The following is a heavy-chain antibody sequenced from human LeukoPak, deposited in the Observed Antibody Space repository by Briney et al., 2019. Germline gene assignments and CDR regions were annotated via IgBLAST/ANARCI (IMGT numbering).Heavy chain of an antibody. CDR3: AREESSCSSTSCLNWFDP. V-gene: IGHV4-4*02. J-gene: IGHJ5*02. Sequence: PSGTLSLTCSVSGDSISTNEWWSWVRQPPGKGLEWIGEVFHSGSTNYNPSLKSRVTISIDKSKNQFSLKLSSVTAADTAVYYCAREESSCSSTSCLNWFDPWGQGSLVTVSS. CDR1: GDSISTNEW. CDR2: VFHSGST. D-gene: IGHD2-2*01.